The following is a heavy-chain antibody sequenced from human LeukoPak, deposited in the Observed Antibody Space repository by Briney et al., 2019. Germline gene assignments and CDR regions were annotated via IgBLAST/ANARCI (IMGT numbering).Heavy chain of an antibody. J-gene: IGHJ5*02. CDR2: INWNGDST. CDR1: GFTFDDYG. D-gene: IGHD6-13*01. CDR3: ARVSAAAGRIWFDP. V-gene: IGHV3-20*04. Sequence: GGSLRLSCAASGFTFDDYGMNWVRQAPGKGLEWVSGINWNGDSTGYEDSVKGRFTISRDNAKKSLYLQMNSLRAEDTAVYYCARVSAAAGRIWFDPWGQGTLVTVSS.